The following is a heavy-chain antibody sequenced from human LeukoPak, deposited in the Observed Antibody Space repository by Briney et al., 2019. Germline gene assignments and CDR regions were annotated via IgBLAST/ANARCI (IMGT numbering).Heavy chain of an antibody. CDR3: ASLATIGSDSFDI. Sequence: ASVKVSCKASGYSLTTFYMHWVRQAPGQGLEWIGIINPSGGTTSQAQKFQGRVTMTRDTSTSTVYMELSSLRSEDTAVYYCASLATIGSDSFDIWGQGTMVTVSS. V-gene: IGHV1-46*01. D-gene: IGHD2-2*03. CDR2: INPSGGTT. CDR1: GYSLTTFY. J-gene: IGHJ3*02.